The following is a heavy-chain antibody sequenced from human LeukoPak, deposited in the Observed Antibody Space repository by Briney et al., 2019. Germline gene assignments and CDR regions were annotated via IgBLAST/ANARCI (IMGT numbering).Heavy chain of an antibody. CDR3: ARGEAVTTIDY. CDR1: GGSFSGYY. V-gene: IGHV4-34*01. J-gene: IGHJ4*02. CDR2: INHSGST. Sequence: SETLSLTCAVYGGSFSGYYWSWTRQPPGKGLEWIGEINHSGSTNYNPSLKSRVTISVDTSKNQFSLKLSSVTAADTAVYYCARGEAVTTIDYWGQGTLVTVSS. D-gene: IGHD4-11*01.